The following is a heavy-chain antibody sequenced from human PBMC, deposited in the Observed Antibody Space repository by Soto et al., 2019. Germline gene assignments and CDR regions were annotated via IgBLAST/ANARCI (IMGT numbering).Heavy chain of an antibody. J-gene: IGHJ4*02. CDR3: AKGGIGKALGLDY. D-gene: IGHD2-21*01. Sequence: GGSLRLSCAASGFTFSSYAMSWVRQAPGKGLEWVSSITDSGDGTYYADSVKGRFTISRDRSKNRLYLQMNSLRADDTAVYNCAKGGIGKALGLDYWGQGTLVTVSS. V-gene: IGHV3-23*01. CDR2: ITDSGDGT. CDR1: GFTFSSYA.